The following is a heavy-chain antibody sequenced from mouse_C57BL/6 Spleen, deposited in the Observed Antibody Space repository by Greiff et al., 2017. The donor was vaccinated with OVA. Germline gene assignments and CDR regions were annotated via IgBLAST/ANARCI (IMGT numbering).Heavy chain of an antibody. J-gene: IGHJ4*01. Sequence: EVQGVESGEGLVKPGGSLKLSCAASGFTFSSYAMSWVRQTPEKRLEWVAYISSGGDYIYYADTVKGRFTISRDNARNTLYLQMSSLKSEDTAMYYCTRGEGPDYAMDYWGQGTSVTVSS. CDR1: GFTFSSYA. V-gene: IGHV5-9-1*02. D-gene: IGHD3-3*01. CDR3: TRGEGPDYAMDY. CDR2: ISSGGDYI.